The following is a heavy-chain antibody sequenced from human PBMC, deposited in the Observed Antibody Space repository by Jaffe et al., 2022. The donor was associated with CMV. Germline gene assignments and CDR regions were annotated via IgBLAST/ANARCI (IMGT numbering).Heavy chain of an antibody. Sequence: QVQLVESGGGVVQPGRSLRLSCAASGFTFSSYGMHWVRQAPGKGLEWVAVISYDGSNKYYADSVKGRFTISRDNSKNTLYLQMNSLRAEDTAVYYCAKGGGPYVLRFLVPFDYWGQGTLVTVSS. CDR2: ISYDGSNK. CDR3: AKGGGPYVLRFLVPFDY. V-gene: IGHV3-30*18. CDR1: GFTFSSYG. J-gene: IGHJ4*02. D-gene: IGHD3-3*01.